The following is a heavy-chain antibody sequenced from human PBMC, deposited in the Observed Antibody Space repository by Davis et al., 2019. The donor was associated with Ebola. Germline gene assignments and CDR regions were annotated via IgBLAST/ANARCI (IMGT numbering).Heavy chain of an antibody. CDR1: GYTFTGNY. Sequence: ASVKVSCKASGYTFTGNYIQWVRQAPGQRLEWMGWINTGNGNTEYSQKFQGRVTITRDTSASTAYMELSSLRSEDTAVYFCARGGVAYSDLDYWGQGTLVAVSS. V-gene: IGHV1-3*04. J-gene: IGHJ4*02. CDR2: INTGNGNT. CDR3: ARGGVAYSDLDY. D-gene: IGHD2-21*01.